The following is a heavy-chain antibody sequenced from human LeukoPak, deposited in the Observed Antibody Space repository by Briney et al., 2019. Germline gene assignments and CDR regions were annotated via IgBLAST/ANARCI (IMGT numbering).Heavy chain of an antibody. CDR1: GFTFSSYG. CDR2: IWYDGSNK. V-gene: IGHV3-33*06. CDR3: AKGVDSGGTCYSSMDY. D-gene: IGHD2-15*01. J-gene: IGHJ4*02. Sequence: PGGSLRLSCAASGFTFSSYGMHWVRQAPGKGLEWVAVIWYDGSNKYYADSVKGRFTISRDNSKNTLYLQMNSLRAEDTAVYYCAKGVDSGGTCYSSMDYWGQGTLVTVSP.